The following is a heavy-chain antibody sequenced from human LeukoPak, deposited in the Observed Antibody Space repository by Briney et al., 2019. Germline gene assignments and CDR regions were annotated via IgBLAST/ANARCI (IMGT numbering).Heavy chain of an antibody. D-gene: IGHD2-2*01. V-gene: IGHV3-23*01. CDR2: ISGSGGST. CDR3: AKERVVPAAMGGYFDY. Sequence: GGSLRLSCAASGFTFSDHYMDWVRQAPGEGLEWVSAISGSGGSTYYADSVKGRFTISRDNSKNTLYLQMNSLRAEDTAVYYCAKERVVPAAMGGYFDYWGQGTLVTVSS. CDR1: GFTFSDHY. J-gene: IGHJ4*02.